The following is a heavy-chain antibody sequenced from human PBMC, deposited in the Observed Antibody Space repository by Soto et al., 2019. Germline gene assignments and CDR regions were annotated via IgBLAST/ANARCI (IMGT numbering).Heavy chain of an antibody. CDR2: ISSSSSYT. CDR3: ARRFYGDYDGFDY. D-gene: IGHD4-17*01. CDR1: GFTFSDYY. J-gene: IGHJ4*02. V-gene: IGHV3-11*03. Sequence: GGSLRLSCAASGFTFSDYYMSWIRQAPGKGLEWVSYISSSSSYTNYADSVKGRFTISRDNAKNSLYLQMNSLRAEDTAVYYCARRFYGDYDGFDYWGQGTLVTVSS.